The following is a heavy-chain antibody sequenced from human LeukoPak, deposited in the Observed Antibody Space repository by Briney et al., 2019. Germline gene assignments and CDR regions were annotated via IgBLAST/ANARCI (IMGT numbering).Heavy chain of an antibody. Sequence: SETLSLTCTVSGGSISSYYWSWIRQPAGRGLEWIGRIYTSGSTNYNPSLKSRVTMSVDTSKTQFSLKLSSVTAADTAVYYCARDSEAYYYDSSGYYYSGYYFDYWGQGTLVTVSS. CDR1: GGSISSYY. V-gene: IGHV4-4*07. CDR2: IYTSGST. D-gene: IGHD3-22*01. J-gene: IGHJ4*02. CDR3: ARDSEAYYYDSSGYYYSGYYFDY.